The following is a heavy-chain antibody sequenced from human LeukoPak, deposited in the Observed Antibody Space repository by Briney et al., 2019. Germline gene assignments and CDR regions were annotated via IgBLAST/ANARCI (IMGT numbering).Heavy chain of an antibody. V-gene: IGHV4-4*09. Sequence: SETLSLTCSVSGGSITTYWSWFRQPPGKGLEWIGYIYTSGSANYNPSLKSRVTISVDTSKNQFSLKLTSVTAADTAVYFCARRAYYSPSGSWTCFDFWGQGTLASVYS. J-gene: IGHJ4*02. CDR2: IYTSGSA. CDR3: ARRAYYSPSGSWTCFDF. CDR1: GGSITTY. D-gene: IGHD3-10*01.